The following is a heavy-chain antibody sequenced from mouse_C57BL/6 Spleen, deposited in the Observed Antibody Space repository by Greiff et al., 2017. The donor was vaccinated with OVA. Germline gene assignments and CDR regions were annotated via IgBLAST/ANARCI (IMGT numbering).Heavy chain of an antibody. J-gene: IGHJ3*01. Sequence: EVQGVESGGGLVKPGGSLKLSCAASGFTFSSYAMSWVRQTPEKRLEWVATISDGGSYTYYPDNVKGRFTISRDNAKNNLYLQMSHLKSEDTAMYYCARRDGYFRGFAYWGQGTLVTVSA. CDR3: ARRDGYFRGFAY. D-gene: IGHD2-3*01. V-gene: IGHV5-4*01. CDR1: GFTFSSYA. CDR2: ISDGGSYT.